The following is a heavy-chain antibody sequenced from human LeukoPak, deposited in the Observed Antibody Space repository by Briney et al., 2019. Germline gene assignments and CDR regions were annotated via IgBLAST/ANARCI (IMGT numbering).Heavy chain of an antibody. CDR2: INPNSGGT. J-gene: IGHJ4*02. V-gene: IGHV1-2*02. D-gene: IGHD3-22*01. Sequence: ASVKVSCKASGYTFTGYYMHWVRQAPGQGLEWMGWINPNSGGTNYAQKFQGRVTMTRDTSISTAYMELSRLRSDDTAVYYCARRGAYDSSGYYSSSFDYWGQGTLVTVSS. CDR1: GYTFTGYY. CDR3: ARRGAYDSSGYYSSSFDY.